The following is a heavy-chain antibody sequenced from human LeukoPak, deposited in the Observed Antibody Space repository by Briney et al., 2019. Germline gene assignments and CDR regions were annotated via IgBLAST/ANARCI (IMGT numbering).Heavy chain of an antibody. Sequence: SSETLSLTCTVSGGSISSGGYYWSWIRQPPGKGLEWIGYIYYSGSTNYNPSLKSRVTISVDTSKNQFSLKLSSVTAADTAVYYCAREVLAAGSLWFDPWGQGTLVTVSS. CDR1: GGSISSGGYY. V-gene: IGHV4-61*08. CDR2: IYYSGST. D-gene: IGHD6-13*01. CDR3: AREVLAAGSLWFDP. J-gene: IGHJ5*02.